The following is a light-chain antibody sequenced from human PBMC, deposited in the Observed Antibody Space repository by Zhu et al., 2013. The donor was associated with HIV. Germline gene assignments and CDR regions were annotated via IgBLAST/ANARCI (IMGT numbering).Light chain of an antibody. CDR1: HSLLHADGKTY. V-gene: IGKV2-29*03. CDR3: LQGVHFPT. CDR2: ETS. J-gene: IGKJ4*01. Sequence: IVMTQTPVSLSVAAGQTASMSCKSSHSLLHADGKTYLHWYVQRPGQSPQLLIYETSRRLSGVSDRFTGSGSGTDFTLTISRLEADDVGTYYCLQGVHFPTFGGGTK.